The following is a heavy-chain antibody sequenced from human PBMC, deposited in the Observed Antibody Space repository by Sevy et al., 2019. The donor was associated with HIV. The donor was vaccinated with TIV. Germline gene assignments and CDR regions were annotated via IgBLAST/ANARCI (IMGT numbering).Heavy chain of an antibody. V-gene: IGHV3-30*18. CDR2: ISYDGSNK. D-gene: IGHD2-21*02. CDR1: GFTFSSYG. CDR3: AKDFSVVVTALFDY. J-gene: IGHJ4*02. Sequence: GGSLRLSCAASGFTFSSYGMHWVRQAPGKGLEWVAVISYDGSNKYYADSVKGRFTISRDNSKNTLYLQMNSLRAEDTAVYYCAKDFSVVVTALFDYWGQGTLVTVSS.